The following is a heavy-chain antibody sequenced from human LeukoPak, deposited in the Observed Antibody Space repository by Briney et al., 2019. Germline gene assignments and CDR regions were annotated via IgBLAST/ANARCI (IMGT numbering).Heavy chain of an antibody. D-gene: IGHD4-11*01. J-gene: IGHJ3*02. CDR1: GGSISSSNW. CDR3: ARDASYSNYGDAFDI. V-gene: IGHV4-4*02. CDR2: IYHSGNT. Sequence: SETLSLTCAVSGGSISSSNWWSWVRQPPGRGLEWIGEIYHSGNTNYNPSLKSRITISVDKSKNQFSLKLSSVTAADTAVYYCARDASYSNYGDAFDIWGQGTMVIVSS.